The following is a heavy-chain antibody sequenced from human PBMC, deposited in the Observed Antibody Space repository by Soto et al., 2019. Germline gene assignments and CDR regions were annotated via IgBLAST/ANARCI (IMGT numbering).Heavy chain of an antibody. CDR3: ANGPSSLSRFDY. CDR1: GFTLSSYW. V-gene: IGHV3-74*01. CDR2: INRDGSST. J-gene: IGHJ4*02. Sequence: PGGSLRLSCSASGFTLSSYWMHWVRPAPGKGLEWAARINRDGSSTRCADSVKGRFTISRDNSKNTLYLQMNSLSAEDTAVYYCANGPSSLSRFDYWGQGILVIVS. D-gene: IGHD2-2*01.